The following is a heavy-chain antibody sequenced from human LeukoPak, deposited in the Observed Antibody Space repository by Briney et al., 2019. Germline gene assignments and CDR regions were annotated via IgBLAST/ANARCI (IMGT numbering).Heavy chain of an antibody. CDR3: ARGNVVGYYYDNDAPQGDAFDI. CDR1: GYTFTSYD. J-gene: IGHJ3*02. D-gene: IGHD3-22*01. Sequence: GASVKVSCKASGYTFTSYDINWVRQATGQGLEWMGWMNPNSGNTGYAQKFQGRVTMTRNTSISTAYMELSSLRSEDTAVYYCARGNVVGYYYDNDAPQGDAFDIWGQGTMVTVSS. CDR2: MNPNSGNT. V-gene: IGHV1-8*01.